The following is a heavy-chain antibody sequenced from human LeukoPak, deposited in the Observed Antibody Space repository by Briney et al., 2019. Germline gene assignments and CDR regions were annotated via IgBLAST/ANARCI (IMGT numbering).Heavy chain of an antibody. J-gene: IGHJ3*02. Sequence: ASVKVSCKASGYTFTYFYIHWVRQAPGQGLEWMGRINPNTGGTDYAQNLQGSVTLTRDSSISTAYMELRGLKSDDTAVYYCAITYVNNAYNIWGQGTMVTVSS. CDR3: AITYVNNAYNI. D-gene: IGHD3-10*02. CDR2: INPNTGGT. V-gene: IGHV1-2*06. CDR1: GYTFTYFY.